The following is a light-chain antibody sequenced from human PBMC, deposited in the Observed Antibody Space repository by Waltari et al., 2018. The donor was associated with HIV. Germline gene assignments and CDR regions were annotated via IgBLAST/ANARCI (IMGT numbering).Light chain of an antibody. Sequence: QSALTQPASVSASPGQSIVLPCPGGSSDICSYDYVSWYQQYPGQAPKALIYEVTSRPSGTSSRFSGSKSATTAFLAISKLQTDDEADYFCSSYTRRGTVVFGGGTRLTVL. J-gene: IGLJ2*01. CDR3: SSYTRRGTVV. V-gene: IGLV2-14*01. CDR2: EVT. CDR1: SSDICSYDY.